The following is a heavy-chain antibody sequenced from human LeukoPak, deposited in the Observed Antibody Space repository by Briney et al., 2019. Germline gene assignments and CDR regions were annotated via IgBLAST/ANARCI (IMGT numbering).Heavy chain of an antibody. J-gene: IGHJ4*02. D-gene: IGHD6-13*01. CDR3: ARAASYSSSGKTRKNYYFDY. CDR1: GYTFTSYD. CDR2: MNPNSGNT. Sequence: ASVKVSCRASGYTFTSYDINWVRQATGQGLEWMGWMNPNSGNTGYAQKFQGRVTMTRNTSISTAYMELSSLRSEDTAVYYCARAASYSSSGKTRKNYYFDYWGQGTLVTVSS. V-gene: IGHV1-8*01.